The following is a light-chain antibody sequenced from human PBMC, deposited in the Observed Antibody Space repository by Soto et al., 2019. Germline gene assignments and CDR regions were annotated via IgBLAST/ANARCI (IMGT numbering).Light chain of an antibody. CDR2: AAS. J-gene: IGKJ1*01. CDR3: QQAYGAPPT. V-gene: IGKV1-39*01. CDR1: QSITTF. Sequence: DIQVTQSPSSLSASVGDRVTIACQESQSITTFLNWYQQKPGNAPKLLIYAASSLQTGVPSRFSGSGAGTDFTLTISSLQREDFATYYCQQAYGAPPTFGQGTKVDIK.